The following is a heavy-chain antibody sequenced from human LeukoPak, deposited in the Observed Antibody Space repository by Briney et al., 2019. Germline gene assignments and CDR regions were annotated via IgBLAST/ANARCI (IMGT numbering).Heavy chain of an antibody. CDR1: GYTFTSYD. J-gene: IGHJ5*02. D-gene: IGHD3-10*01. CDR3: ARGTNMVRGIYWFDP. V-gene: IGHV1-8*01. Sequence: ASVKVSCKASGYTFTSYDINWVRQATGQGLEWMGWMNPNSGNTGYAQKFQGRVTMTRNTSISTAYMELSSLRSENTAVYCCARGTNMVRGIYWFDPWGQGTLVTVSS. CDR2: MNPNSGNT.